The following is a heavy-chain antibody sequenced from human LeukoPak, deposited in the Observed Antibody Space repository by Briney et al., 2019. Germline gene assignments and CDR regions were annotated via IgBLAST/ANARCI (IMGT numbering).Heavy chain of an antibody. CDR2: INPNSGGT. J-gene: IGHJ6*02. CDR1: GYTFTGYS. D-gene: IGHD6-13*01. CDR3: ARDEAAAGGYYFYGMDV. V-gene: IGHV1-2*02. Sequence: ASVKVSCKASGYTFTGYSMHWVRQAPGQGLEWMGWINPNSGGTNYAQKFQGRVTMTRDTSISTAYMELNRLRSDDTAVYYCARDEAAAGGYYFYGMDVWGQGTTVTVSS.